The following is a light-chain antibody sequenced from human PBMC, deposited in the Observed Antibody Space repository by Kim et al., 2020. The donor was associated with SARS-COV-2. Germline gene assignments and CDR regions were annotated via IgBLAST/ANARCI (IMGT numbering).Light chain of an antibody. CDR1: FSNVGRNT. Sequence: GQGVTISCSGSFSNVGRNTVNWWQQFPGTAPKLLIFGYNQRPSGVHARFSGSKSGTSASLAISGLQSEDEADYYCAAWDDNLNGVGFGGGTQLTVL. J-gene: IGLJ2*01. V-gene: IGLV1-44*01. CDR2: GYN. CDR3: AAWDDNLNGVG.